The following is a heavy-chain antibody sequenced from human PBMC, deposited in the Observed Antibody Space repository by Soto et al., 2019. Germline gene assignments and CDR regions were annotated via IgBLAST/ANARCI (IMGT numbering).Heavy chain of an antibody. CDR1: GDSISFSTYH. D-gene: IGHD3-10*01. CDR3: ARHRANRDAFDL. CDR2: IYYTGST. V-gene: IGHV4-39*01. Sequence: QLHLQESGPGLVKPSETLSLTCTVSGDSISFSTYHWGWIRQPPGKGLECIGSIYYTGSTYYNPSLNTRVSISVDTTKNQFSLKLRYVTAADTAVYYCARHRANRDAFDLWGQGTLVTVSS. J-gene: IGHJ3*01.